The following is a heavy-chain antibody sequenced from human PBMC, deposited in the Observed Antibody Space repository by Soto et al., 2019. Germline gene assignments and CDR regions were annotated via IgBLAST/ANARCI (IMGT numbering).Heavy chain of an antibody. J-gene: IGHJ6*03. CDR3: AREEWDRLQPDENYYYYMDV. CDR1: GGTFSSYT. Sequence: SVKVSCKASGGTFSSYTISWVRQAPGQGLEWLGRIIPILGIANYAQKFQGRVTITADKSTSTAYMELSSLRSEDTAVYYCAREEWDRLQPDENYYYYMDVWGKGTTVTVSS. D-gene: IGHD1-26*01. V-gene: IGHV1-69*04. CDR2: IIPILGIA.